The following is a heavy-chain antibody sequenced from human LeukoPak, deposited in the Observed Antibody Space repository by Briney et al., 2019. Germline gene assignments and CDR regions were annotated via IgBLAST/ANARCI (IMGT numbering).Heavy chain of an antibody. CDR2: ISSSSHYT. Sequence: GGSLGLSCAASGFTFRDHYMGWVRQAPGQGLAWVSYISSSSHYTNYVVSVRGRFIISRDNVKDSLYLQMNSLRVDDTAIYYCVRETTEGAKDYWGQGTQVTVSS. D-gene: IGHD1-14*01. V-gene: IGHV3-11*05. CDR1: GFTFRDHY. CDR3: VRETTEGAKDY. J-gene: IGHJ4*02.